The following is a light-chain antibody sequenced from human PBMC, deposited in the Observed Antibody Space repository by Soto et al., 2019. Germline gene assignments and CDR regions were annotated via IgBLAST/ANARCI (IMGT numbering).Light chain of an antibody. CDR1: QSIGNS. V-gene: IGKV3-11*01. CDR3: RQRYNWPLT. Sequence: TVLTQSPGTLSLSPGERATISCKASQSIGNSLGWFQQKPGQAPRLLIDDAFNRATGIPARFTGSGSGSDFTLTISSLEPEDFGVYYCRQRYNWPLTFGGGTKVEIK. CDR2: DAF. J-gene: IGKJ4*01.